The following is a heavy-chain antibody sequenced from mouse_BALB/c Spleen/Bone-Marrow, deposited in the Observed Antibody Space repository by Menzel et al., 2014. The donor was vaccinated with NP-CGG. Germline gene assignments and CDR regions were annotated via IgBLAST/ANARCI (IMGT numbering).Heavy chain of an antibody. CDR1: GHTFTDYW. CDR3: ARSDYRFDPLPY. J-gene: IGHJ3*01. V-gene: IGHV1-69*01. Sequence: QVQLQQSGAGLVMPGASEKMSRKASGHTFTDYWMHWVKQRPGQGLEWIGAIDTSDSYTSYNQKFKGKATLTVDESSSTAYMQLSSLTSEDSAVYYCARSDYRFDPLPYWGQGTLVTVSA. D-gene: IGHD2-14*01. CDR2: IDTSDSYT.